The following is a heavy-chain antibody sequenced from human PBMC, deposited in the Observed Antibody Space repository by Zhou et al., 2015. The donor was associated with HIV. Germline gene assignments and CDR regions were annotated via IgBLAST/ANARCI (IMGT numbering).Heavy chain of an antibody. J-gene: IGHJ6*02. CDR2: IIPIFGTA. Sequence: QVQLVQSGAEVKKPGSSVKVSCKASGGTFSSYAISWVRQAPGQGLEWMGGIIPIFGTANYAQKFQGRVTITADESTSTAYMELSSLRSEDTAVYYCARGEDIVATMDYYYYGMDVWGQGTTVTVSS. D-gene: IGHD5-12*01. CDR1: GGTFSSYA. CDR3: ARGEDIVATMDYYYYGMDV. V-gene: IGHV1-69*01.